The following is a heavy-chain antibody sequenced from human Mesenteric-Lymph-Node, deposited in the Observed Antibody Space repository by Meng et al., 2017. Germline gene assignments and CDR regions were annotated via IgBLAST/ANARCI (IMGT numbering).Heavy chain of an antibody. CDR2: IWYDGSNK. CDR1: GFTFSSYG. CDR3: AREMTTVTTLYYWYFGL. J-gene: IGHJ2*01. V-gene: IGHV3-33*01. Sequence: GGSLRLSCAASGFTFSSYGMHWVRQAPGKGLEWVAVIWYDGSNKYYADSVKGRFTISRDNSKNTLYLQMNSLRAEDTAVYYCAREMTTVTTLYYWYFGLWGRGTLVTVSS. D-gene: IGHD4-17*01.